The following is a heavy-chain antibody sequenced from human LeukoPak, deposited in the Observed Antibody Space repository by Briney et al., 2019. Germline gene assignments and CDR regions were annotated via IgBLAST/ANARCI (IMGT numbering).Heavy chain of an antibody. CDR2: ICYDGSNK. CDR1: GFTFRSYG. Sequence: GGSLRLSCAASGFTFRSYGMRWVRQAPGKGLEWVAVICYDGSNKYYADSVKGRFTISRDNSENTLFLQMNSLRAEDTALYYCAKESSGSSSGVDYWGQGTLVTVSS. CDR3: AKESSGSSSGVDY. V-gene: IGHV3-33*06. J-gene: IGHJ4*02. D-gene: IGHD6-19*01.